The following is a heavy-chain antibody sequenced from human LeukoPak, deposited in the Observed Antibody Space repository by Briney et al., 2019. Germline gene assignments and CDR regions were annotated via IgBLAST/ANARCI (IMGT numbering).Heavy chain of an antibody. CDR2: INPNSGGT. Sequence: ASVKVSCKASGYTFTGYYMHWVRQAPGQGLEWMGRINPNSGGTNYAQTFQGRVTMTRDTSISTAYMELSRLRSDDTAVYYCAAQYCSGGSCYDYWGQGTLVTVSS. V-gene: IGHV1-2*06. CDR1: GYTFTGYY. J-gene: IGHJ4*02. D-gene: IGHD2-15*01. CDR3: AAQYCSGGSCYDY.